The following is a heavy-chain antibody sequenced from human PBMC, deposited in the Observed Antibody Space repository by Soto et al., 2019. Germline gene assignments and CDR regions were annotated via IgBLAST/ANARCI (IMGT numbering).Heavy chain of an antibody. Sequence: GGSLRLSCAASGFTFSSYWMHWVRQAPGKGLVWVSRINSDGSSTSYADSVKGRFTISRDNAKNTLYLQMNSLRAEDTAVYYCARDEEVGDYALVRGMDVWGQGTTVTVSS. J-gene: IGHJ6*02. CDR2: INSDGSST. D-gene: IGHD1-26*01. V-gene: IGHV3-74*01. CDR1: GFTFSSYW. CDR3: ARDEEVGDYALVRGMDV.